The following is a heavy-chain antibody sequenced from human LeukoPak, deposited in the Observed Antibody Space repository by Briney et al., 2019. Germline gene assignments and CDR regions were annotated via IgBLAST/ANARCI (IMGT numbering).Heavy chain of an antibody. D-gene: IGHD2-2*01. V-gene: IGHV4-34*01. Sequence: SETLSLTCAVYGGSFSGYYWSWIRQPPGKGLEWIGEINHSGSTNYNPSLKSRVIISVDTSKNQFSLKLSSVTAADTAVYYCARVVPAAIRAQANFDYWGQGTLVTVSS. CDR3: ARVVPAAIRAQANFDY. CDR2: INHSGST. CDR1: GGSFSGYY. J-gene: IGHJ4*02.